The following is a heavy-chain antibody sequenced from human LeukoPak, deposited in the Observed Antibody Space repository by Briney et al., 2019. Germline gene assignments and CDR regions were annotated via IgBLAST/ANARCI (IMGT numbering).Heavy chain of an antibody. Sequence: SETLSLTCAVYGGSFSSYYWSWIRQPPGKGLEWIGEINHSGSTNYNPSLKSRVTISVDTSKNQFSLKLSSVTAADTAVYYCARGYPDKGYPGSNWFDPWGQGTLVTVSS. CDR3: ARGYPDKGYPGSNWFDP. CDR2: INHSGST. D-gene: IGHD2-15*01. CDR1: GGSFSSYY. J-gene: IGHJ5*02. V-gene: IGHV4-34*01.